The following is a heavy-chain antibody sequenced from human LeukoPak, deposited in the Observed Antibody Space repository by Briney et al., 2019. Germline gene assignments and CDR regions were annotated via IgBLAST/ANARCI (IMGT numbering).Heavy chain of an antibody. Sequence: PGGSLRLSCAASGFTFSSYSMNWVRQAPGKGLEWVSSISSCSSYIYYTDSVKGRFTISRDNAKNSLYLQMNSLRAEDTAVYYCARSHSYCSSTSCFLAYYYYGMDVWGQGTTVTVSS. CDR3: ARSHSYCSSTSCFLAYYYYGMDV. CDR2: ISSCSSYI. D-gene: IGHD2-2*01. J-gene: IGHJ6*02. V-gene: IGHV3-21*01. CDR1: GFTFSSYS.